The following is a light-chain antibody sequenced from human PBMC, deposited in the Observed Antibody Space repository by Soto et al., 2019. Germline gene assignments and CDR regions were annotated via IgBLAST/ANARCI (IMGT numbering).Light chain of an antibody. CDR3: SSDTTTSTLI. Sequence: QSVLTQPASVSGSPGQSITISCTGTSSDIGTYNFVSWYQQHPGKAPKLLIHEINNRPSGVSIRFSGSKSGNTASLTISGLQAEDEAEYYCSSDTTTSTLIFGGGTKLTVL. V-gene: IGLV2-14*01. J-gene: IGLJ2*01. CDR2: EIN. CDR1: SSDIGTYNF.